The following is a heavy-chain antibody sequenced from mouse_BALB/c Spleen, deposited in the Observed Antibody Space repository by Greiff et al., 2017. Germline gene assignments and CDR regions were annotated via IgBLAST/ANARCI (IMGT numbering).Heavy chain of an antibody. J-gene: IGHJ3*01. V-gene: IGHV1S81*02. Sequence: QVQLQQPGAELVKPGASVKLSCKASGYTFTSYWMHWVKQRPGQGLEWIGEINPSNGRTNYNEKFKSKATLTVDKSSSTAYMQLSSLTSEDSAVYYCARSGGWFAYWGQGTLVTVSA. CDR2: INPSNGRT. CDR3: ARSGGWFAY. CDR1: GYTFTSYW.